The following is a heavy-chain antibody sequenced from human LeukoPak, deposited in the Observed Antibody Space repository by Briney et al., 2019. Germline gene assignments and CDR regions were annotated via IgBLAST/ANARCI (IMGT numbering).Heavy chain of an antibody. V-gene: IGHV3-33*06. Sequence: PGGSLRLSCAASGFTFSSYGMHWVRQAPGKGLEWVAVIWYDGSNKYYADSVKGRFTISRDNSKNTLYLQMNSLRAEDTSVYYCVKEQQQPGALYYYYYMDVWGKGTTVTVSS. CDR1: GFTFSSYG. D-gene: IGHD6-13*01. CDR3: VKEQQQPGALYYYYYMDV. CDR2: IWYDGSNK. J-gene: IGHJ6*03.